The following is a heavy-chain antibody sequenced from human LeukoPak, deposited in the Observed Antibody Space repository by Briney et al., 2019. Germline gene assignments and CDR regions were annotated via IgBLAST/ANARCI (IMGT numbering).Heavy chain of an antibody. D-gene: IGHD3-3*01. Sequence: PGGSLRLSCAASGFTLSDYYMSWIRQAPGKGLEWVSYISSSGSTIYYADSVKGRFTISRDNAKNSLYLQMNSLRAEDTAVYYCAREYYDFWSGAGGDSYYMDVWGKGTTVTVSS. CDR1: GFTLSDYY. CDR2: ISSSGSTI. CDR3: AREYYDFWSGAGGDSYYMDV. V-gene: IGHV3-11*01. J-gene: IGHJ6*03.